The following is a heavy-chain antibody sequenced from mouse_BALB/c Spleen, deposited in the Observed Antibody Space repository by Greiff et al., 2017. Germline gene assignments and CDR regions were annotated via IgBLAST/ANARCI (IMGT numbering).Heavy chain of an antibody. V-gene: IGHV5-9-4*01. Sequence: EVHLVESGGGLVKPGGSLKLSCAASGFTFSSYAMSWVRQSPEKRLEWVAEISSGGSYTYYPDTVTGRFTISRDNAKNTLYLEMSSLRSEDTAMYYCARDLRDYGSSNYAMDYWGQGTSVTVSS. D-gene: IGHD1-1*01. CDR2: ISSGGSYT. CDR3: ARDLRDYGSSNYAMDY. CDR1: GFTFSSYA. J-gene: IGHJ4*01.